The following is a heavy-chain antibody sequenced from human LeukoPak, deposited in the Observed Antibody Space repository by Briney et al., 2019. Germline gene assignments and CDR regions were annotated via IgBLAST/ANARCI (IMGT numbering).Heavy chain of an antibody. CDR3: VLDYSGSGSYYRDY. D-gene: IGHD3-10*01. V-gene: IGHV3-66*01. CDR2: PFTDYSA. Sequence: GGSLRLSCAASGITFSSNFMYWVRQAPGKGLQCVSVPFTDYSAYYSDSVKGRFTISRDNSKNTLYLQMDSLRVEDTAVYYCVLDYSGSGSYYRDYWGQGTLVTVSS. CDR1: GITFSSNF. J-gene: IGHJ4*02.